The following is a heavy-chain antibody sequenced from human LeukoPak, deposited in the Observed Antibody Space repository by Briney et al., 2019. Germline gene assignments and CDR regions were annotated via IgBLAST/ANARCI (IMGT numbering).Heavy chain of an antibody. CDR2: IKQDGSEK. CDR3: ARRYCSSVSCYNLDY. J-gene: IGHJ4*02. Sequence: PGGSLRLSCAASGFIFSSCWMSWVRQAPGKGLEWVANIKQDGSEKYYVDSMMGRFTISRDNAKNSLYLEMNSLRAEDTAVYYCARRYCSSVSCYNLDYWGQGTLVTAAS. V-gene: IGHV3-7*01. D-gene: IGHD2-2*02. CDR1: GFIFSSCW.